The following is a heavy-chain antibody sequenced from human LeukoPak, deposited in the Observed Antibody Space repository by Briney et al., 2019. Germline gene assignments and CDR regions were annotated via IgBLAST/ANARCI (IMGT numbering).Heavy chain of an antibody. CDR1: GGTFSSYA. CDR2: IIPIFGTA. D-gene: IGHD3-3*01. Sequence: ASVKVSCKASGGTFSSYAISWVRQAPGQGLEWMGGIIPIFGTANYAQKFQGRVTITADESTSTAYMELSSLRSEDTAVYYCARPNYDFWSGYYGAQSYYFDYWGQGTLVTVSS. V-gene: IGHV1-69*01. J-gene: IGHJ4*02. CDR3: ARPNYDFWSGYYGAQSYYFDY.